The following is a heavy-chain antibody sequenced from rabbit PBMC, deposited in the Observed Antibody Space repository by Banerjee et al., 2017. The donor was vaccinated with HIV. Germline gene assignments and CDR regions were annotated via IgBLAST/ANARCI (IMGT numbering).Heavy chain of an antibody. CDR3: ARDLAGVIGWNFNL. D-gene: IGHD4-1*01. Sequence: QEQLEESGGDLVKPEGSLTLTCTASAFSFSNKYVMCWVRQAPGKGLEWIACIYSGSGGTTDYATWAKGRFTISKTSSTTVTLQMTSLTAADTATYFCARDLAGVIGWNFNLWGQGTLVTVS. CDR1: AFSFSNKYV. J-gene: IGHJ4*01. V-gene: IGHV1S45*01. CDR2: IYSGSGGTT.